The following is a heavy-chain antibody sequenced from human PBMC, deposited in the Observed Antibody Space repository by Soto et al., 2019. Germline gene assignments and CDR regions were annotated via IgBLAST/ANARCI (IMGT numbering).Heavy chain of an antibody. CDR1: GYSFTRYG. Sequence: QVQLVQSGNEVKKPGASVNVSRKASGYSFTRYGISWVRQAPGQGLEWMGWISGYNGKTKYAQKLQGRVSMTTDTSTSTAYMELRSLGSDDTAVYYCAREGDRPYYYYGMDVWGQGTTVTVSS. CDR3: AREGDRPYYYYGMDV. J-gene: IGHJ6*02. V-gene: IGHV1-18*01. CDR2: ISGYNGKT. D-gene: IGHD3-16*01.